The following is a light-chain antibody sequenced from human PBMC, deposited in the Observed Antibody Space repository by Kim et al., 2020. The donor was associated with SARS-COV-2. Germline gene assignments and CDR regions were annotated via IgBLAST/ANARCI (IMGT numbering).Light chain of an antibody. Sequence: LSPGERATLPRRASQSVSSSYLAWYQQKPGQAPRLLIYGASSRATGIPDRFSGSGSGTDFTLTISRLEPEDFAVYYCQQYGSSLYTFGQGTKLEI. J-gene: IGKJ2*01. V-gene: IGKV3-20*01. CDR2: GAS. CDR1: QSVSSSY. CDR3: QQYGSSLYT.